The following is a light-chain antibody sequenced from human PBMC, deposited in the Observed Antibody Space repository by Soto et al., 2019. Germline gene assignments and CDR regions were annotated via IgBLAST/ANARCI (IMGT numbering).Light chain of an antibody. CDR2: GVT. J-gene: IGLJ6*01. V-gene: IGLV2-8*01. Sequence: QSVLAQPPSASGSPGQSVTISCTGTGSDIGAYNFVSWYQQHPGKAPKLMIFGVTNRPSGVPDRFSGSKSGNTALLTVSGHPDDDEAVYYCSSTAGSAILVFGSGTKVTVL. CDR1: GSDIGAYNF. CDR3: SSTAGSAILV.